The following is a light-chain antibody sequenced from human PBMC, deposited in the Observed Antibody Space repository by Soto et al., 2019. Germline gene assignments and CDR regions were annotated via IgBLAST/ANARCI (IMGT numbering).Light chain of an antibody. V-gene: IGLV2-14*01. J-gene: IGLJ1*01. CDR3: SSYTTAFVDV. CDR2: GVT. Sequence: QSALTQPASVSGSPGQSITIPRTASSSDIGAFNYVAWYQQHPGKAPKLIIRGVTNRPSGVSSRFSGSKSDYTASLTISLLQAEDEADYYCSSYTTAFVDVFGTGTKVTVL. CDR1: SSDIGAFNY.